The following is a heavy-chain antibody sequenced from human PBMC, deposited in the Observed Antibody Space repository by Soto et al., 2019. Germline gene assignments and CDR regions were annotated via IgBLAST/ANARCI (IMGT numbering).Heavy chain of an antibody. V-gene: IGHV4-39*01. CDR3: ARLYKVPAATYFDY. J-gene: IGHJ4*02. CDR1: GGSISSSSYY. D-gene: IGHD2-2*01. Sequence: SETLSLTCTVSGGSISSSSYYWGWIRQPPEKGLEWIGSIYYSGSTYYNPSLKSRVTISVDTSKNQFSLKLSSVTAADTAVYYCARLYKVPAATYFDYWGQGTLVTVSS. CDR2: IYYSGST.